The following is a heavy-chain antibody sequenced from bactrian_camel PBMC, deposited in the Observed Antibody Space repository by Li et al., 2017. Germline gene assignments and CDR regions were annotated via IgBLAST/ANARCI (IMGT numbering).Heavy chain of an antibody. Sequence: VQLVESGGGLVQPGGSLRLSCTASGFTYNSYAMTWVRQAPGKGLEWVSGIDHDGSNSDYVDSVKGRFTISRDNAKNTLYLEMNGLKIEDTAVYYCVRCLYSDYDHWGQGTQVTVS. D-gene: IGHD1*01. CDR2: IDHDGSNS. CDR3: VRCLYSDYDH. CDR1: GFTYNSYA. J-gene: IGHJ4*01. V-gene: IGHV3S7*01.